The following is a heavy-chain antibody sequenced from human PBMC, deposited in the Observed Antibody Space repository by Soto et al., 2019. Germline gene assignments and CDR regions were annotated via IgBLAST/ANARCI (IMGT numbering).Heavy chain of an antibody. CDR1: GGSISSYY. V-gene: IGHV4-59*01. J-gene: IGHJ3*02. Sequence: KPSETLSLTCTVSGGSISSYYWSCIRQPPGKGLEWIGYIYYSGSTNYNPSLKSRVTISVDTSKNQFSLKLSSVTAADTAVYYCARVPSDYSDAFDIWGQGTMVTVSS. CDR3: ARVPSDYSDAFDI. D-gene: IGHD4-4*01. CDR2: IYYSGST.